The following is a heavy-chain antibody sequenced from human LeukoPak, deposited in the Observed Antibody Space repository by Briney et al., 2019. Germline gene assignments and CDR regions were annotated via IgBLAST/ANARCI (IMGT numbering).Heavy chain of an antibody. V-gene: IGHV3-30-3*01. J-gene: IGHJ4*02. CDR3: ALAHRGSYYFDY. CDR2: ISYDGSNK. D-gene: IGHD3-16*01. CDR1: GFTFSSYA. Sequence: PGGSLRLSCAASGFTFSSYAMHWVRQAPGKGLEWVAVISYDGSNKYYADSVKGRFTISRDNSKNTLYLQMNSLRAEDTAVYYCALAHRGSYYFDYWGQGTLVTVSS.